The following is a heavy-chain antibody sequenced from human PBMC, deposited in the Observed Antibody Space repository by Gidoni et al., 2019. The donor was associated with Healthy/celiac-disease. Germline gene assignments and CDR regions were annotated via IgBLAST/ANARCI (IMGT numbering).Heavy chain of an antibody. J-gene: IGHJ1*01. V-gene: IGHV3-30-3*01. CDR2: ISYDGSNK. CDR3: ARDSEYSSGWLGYFQH. CDR1: GFPFSSYA. D-gene: IGHD6-19*01. Sequence: QVQLVESGGGVVQPGRSLRLSCAASGFPFSSYAMHWVRQAPGKGLEWVAVISYDGSNKYYADSVKGRFTISRDNSKNTLYLQMNSLRAEDTAVYYCARDSEYSSGWLGYFQHWGQGTLVTVSS.